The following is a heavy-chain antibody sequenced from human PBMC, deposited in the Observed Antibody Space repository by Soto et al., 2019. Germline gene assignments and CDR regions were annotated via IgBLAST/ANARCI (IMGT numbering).Heavy chain of an antibody. CDR3: ARDHLILPAHDFFYGSDV. CDR1: VFTFSMYS. D-gene: IGHD2-21*02. Sequence: GSLRLSCEVSVFTFSMYSMSWVRQIPGKGLEWVAKIPQDGVDGHYADSVKGRCTISRDNGKNSLYLQLNNLRAEDAAVYYCARDHLILPAHDFFYGSDVWGRGATVTVSS. V-gene: IGHV3-7*03. J-gene: IGHJ6*02. CDR2: IPQDGVDG.